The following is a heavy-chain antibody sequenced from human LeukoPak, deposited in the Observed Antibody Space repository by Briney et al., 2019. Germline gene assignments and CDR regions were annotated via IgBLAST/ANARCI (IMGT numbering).Heavy chain of an antibody. V-gene: IGHV1-8*01. D-gene: IGHD6-13*01. CDR3: ARDGRAAAGTDWFDP. CDR2: MNPKSGNT. CDR1: GYTFTSYD. J-gene: IGHJ5*02. Sequence: ASVKVSCKASGYTFTSYDINWVRQATGQGLEWMGWMNPKSGNTDYAQKFQGRVTMTRNTSISTAYRELSSLRSEDTAVYYCARDGRAAAGTDWFDPWGQGTLVTVSS.